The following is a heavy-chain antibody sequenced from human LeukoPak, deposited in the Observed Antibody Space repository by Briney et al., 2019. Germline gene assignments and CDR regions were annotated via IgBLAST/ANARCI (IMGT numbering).Heavy chain of an antibody. CDR1: GFTFSSYS. Sequence: PGGSLRLSCAASGFTFSSYSMNRVRQAPGKGLEWVSSISSSSSYIYYADSVKGRFTISRDNAKNSLYLQMNSLRAEDTAVYYCASSLGVLRFLEWYFDYWGQGTLVTVSS. CDR3: ASSLGVLRFLEWYFDY. J-gene: IGHJ4*02. CDR2: ISSSSSYI. D-gene: IGHD3-3*01. V-gene: IGHV3-21*01.